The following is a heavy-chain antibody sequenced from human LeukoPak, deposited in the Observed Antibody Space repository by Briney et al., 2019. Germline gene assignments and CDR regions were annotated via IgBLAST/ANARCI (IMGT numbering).Heavy chain of an antibody. CDR3: AGGPSGYSYGYYYYYYMDV. Sequence: SETLSLTCTVSGGSISDSSSYWGWIRQPPGKGLEWIANIYFTGGTYYSPSLKSRFTISIDTSKNQFSLRLNSVTAADTAVYYCAGGPSGYSYGYYYYYYMDVWGKGTTVTISS. J-gene: IGHJ6*03. CDR1: GGSISDSSSY. CDR2: IYFTGGT. D-gene: IGHD5-18*01. V-gene: IGHV4-39*07.